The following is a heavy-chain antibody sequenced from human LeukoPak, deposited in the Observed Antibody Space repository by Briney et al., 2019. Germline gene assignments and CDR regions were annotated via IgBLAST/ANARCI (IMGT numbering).Heavy chain of an antibody. CDR2: IYYSGSS. CDR1: GDSISNSNYY. J-gene: IGHJ5*02. Sequence: PSETLSLTCTVSGDSISNSNYYWGWIRQPPGKGLEWVGNIYYSGSSYYNPSLKSRVTISVDTSKNQFSLKLSSVTAADTAVYYCARDHYCSGGSCYTNRFDPWGQGTLVTVSS. D-gene: IGHD2-15*01. CDR3: ARDHYCSGGSCYTNRFDP. V-gene: IGHV4-39*07.